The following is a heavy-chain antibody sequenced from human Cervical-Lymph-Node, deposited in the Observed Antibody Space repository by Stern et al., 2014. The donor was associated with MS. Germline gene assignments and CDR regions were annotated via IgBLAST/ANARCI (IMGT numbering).Heavy chain of an antibody. CDR2: IITGNGDT. Sequence: QVQLVQSGAEVKKPGASVKVSCKASGHTFAVHWVRQAPGQRLEWMGRIITGNGDTNYSQKFQGRVTITRDTFASTAYMELRSLRSEDTAVYYCTSLSGPLDSWVQGTLVTVSS. D-gene: IGHD3-10*01. CDR1: GHTFA. CDR3: TSLSGPLDS. V-gene: IGHV1-3*04. J-gene: IGHJ5*01.